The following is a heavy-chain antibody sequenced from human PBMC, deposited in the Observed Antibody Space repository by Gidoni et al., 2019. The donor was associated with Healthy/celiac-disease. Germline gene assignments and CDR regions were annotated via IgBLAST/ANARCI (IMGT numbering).Heavy chain of an antibody. V-gene: IGHV3-30-3*01. J-gene: IGHJ4*02. CDR1: GFTFSSYA. CDR2: ISYDGSNK. Sequence: VQLVESGGGEVQPGRSLGLSCAASGFTFSSYAMHWVRQAPGKGLEWVAVISYDGSNKYSADSVKGRFTISRDNSKNTLYLQMNILISEDTAVYYCARAEQDQLPYFDYWGQGTLVTVSS. D-gene: IGHD2-2*01. CDR3: ARAEQDQLPYFDY.